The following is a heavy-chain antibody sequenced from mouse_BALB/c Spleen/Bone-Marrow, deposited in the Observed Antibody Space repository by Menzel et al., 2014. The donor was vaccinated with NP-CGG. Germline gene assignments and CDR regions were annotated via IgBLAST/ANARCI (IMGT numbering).Heavy chain of an antibody. CDR2: IYPGNGDT. Sequence: QVQLQQSGAELVKPGASVKMSCKASGYTFTSYNMHWVKRTPGQGLEWIGAIYPGNGDTSYNQKFKGKATLTADKSSSTAYMLLSSLTSEDSAVYYCARNYYGYYYAMDYWGQGTSVTVSS. CDR1: GYTFTSYN. J-gene: IGHJ4*01. CDR3: ARNYYGYYYAMDY. D-gene: IGHD1-1*01. V-gene: IGHV1-12*01.